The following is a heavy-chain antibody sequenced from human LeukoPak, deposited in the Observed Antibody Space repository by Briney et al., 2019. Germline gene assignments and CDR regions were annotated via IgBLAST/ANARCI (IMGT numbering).Heavy chain of an antibody. CDR3: ARWSDGRAFDI. CDR1: GYTFTGYY. V-gene: IGHV1-2*02. Sequence: GASVKVSCKASGYTFTGYYMHWVRQAPGQGLEWMGWINPNSGGTNYAQKFQGRVTMTRDTSISTAYMELRRFRSDETAVYYCARWSDGRAFDIWGEGAMVTVSS. CDR2: INPNSGGT. D-gene: IGHD1-26*01. J-gene: IGHJ3*02.